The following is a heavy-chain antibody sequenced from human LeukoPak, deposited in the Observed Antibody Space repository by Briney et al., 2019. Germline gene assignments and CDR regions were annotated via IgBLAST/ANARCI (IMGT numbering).Heavy chain of an antibody. D-gene: IGHD3-22*01. CDR1: GGSFSGYY. Sequence: SETLSLTCAVYGGSFSGYYWSWIRQPPGKGLEWIGEINHSGSTNYNPSLKSRVTISVDTSKNQFSLKLSSVTAADTAVYYRARGQNYYYDSSGYFDYWGQGTLVSVSS. V-gene: IGHV4-34*01. J-gene: IGHJ4*02. CDR3: ARGQNYYYDSSGYFDY. CDR2: INHSGST.